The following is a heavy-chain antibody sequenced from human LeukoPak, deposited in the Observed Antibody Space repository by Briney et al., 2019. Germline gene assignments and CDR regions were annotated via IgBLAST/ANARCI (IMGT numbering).Heavy chain of an antibody. Sequence: SETLSLTCTVSGGSISSYYWSWIRQPPGKGLEWIGYIYYSGSTNYNPSLKSRVTISVDTSKNQFSLKLSSVIAADTAVYYCARIRAPSRASWGRGAFDIWGQGTMVTVSS. D-gene: IGHD3-10*01. CDR3: ARIRAPSRASWGRGAFDI. CDR1: GGSISSYY. CDR2: IYYSGST. V-gene: IGHV4-59*08. J-gene: IGHJ3*02.